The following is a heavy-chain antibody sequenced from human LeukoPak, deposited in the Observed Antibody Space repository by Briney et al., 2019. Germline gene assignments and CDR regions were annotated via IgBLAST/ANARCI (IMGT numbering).Heavy chain of an antibody. CDR1: GGSISSYY. CDR3: ARGDYYDSSGYSNWFDP. V-gene: IGHV4-59*01. Sequence: SETLSLTCTVSGGSISSYYWSWIRQPPGKGLEWIGYIYYSGSTNYNLSLKSRVTISVDTSKNQFSLKLSSVTAADTAVYYCARGDYYDSSGYSNWFDPWGQGTLVTVSS. CDR2: IYYSGST. D-gene: IGHD3-22*01. J-gene: IGHJ5*02.